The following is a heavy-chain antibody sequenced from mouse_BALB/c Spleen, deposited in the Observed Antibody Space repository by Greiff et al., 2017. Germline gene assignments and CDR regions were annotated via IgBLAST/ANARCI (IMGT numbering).Heavy chain of an antibody. CDR1: GFTFSDYG. D-gene: IGHD1-2*01. V-gene: IGHV5-15*02. CDR2: ISNLAYSI. CDR3: ARDDGYGDFDY. J-gene: IGHJ2*01. Sequence: EVKLEESGGGLVQPGGSRKLSCAASGFTFSDYGMAWVRQAPGKGPEWVAFISNLAYSIYYADTVTGRFTISRENAKNTLYLEMSSLRSEDTAMYYCARDDGYGDFDYWGQGTTLTVSS.